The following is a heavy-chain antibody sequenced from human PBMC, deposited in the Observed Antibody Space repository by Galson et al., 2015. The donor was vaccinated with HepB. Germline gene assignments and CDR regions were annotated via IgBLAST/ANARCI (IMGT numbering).Heavy chain of an antibody. CDR2: TYYRSKWYN. V-gene: IGHV6-1*01. CDR1: GDSVSSNSAA. J-gene: IGHJ4*02. D-gene: IGHD6-25*01. CDR3: ARVGDSSAPPLGAFDY. Sequence: CAISGDSVSSNSAAWNWIRQSPSRGLEWLGRTYYRSKWYNDYAVSVKSRITINPDTSKNQFSLQLNSVTPEDTAVYYCARVGDSSAPPLGAFDYWGQGTLVTVSS.